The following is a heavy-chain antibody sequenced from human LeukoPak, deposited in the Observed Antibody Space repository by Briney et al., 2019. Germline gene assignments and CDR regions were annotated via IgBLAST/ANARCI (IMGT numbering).Heavy chain of an antibody. V-gene: IGHV1-2*02. J-gene: IGHJ6*03. CDR2: INPNSGGT. CDR1: GYTFTGYY. CDR3: ARGYSSGPGSYYYYMDV. Sequence: VASVKVSCKASGYTFTGYYMHWVRQAPGQGLEWMGWINPNSGGTNYAQKFQGRVTMTRDTSISTAYMELSRLRSDDTAVYYCARGYSSGPGSYYYYMDVWGKGTTVTVSS. D-gene: IGHD6-19*01.